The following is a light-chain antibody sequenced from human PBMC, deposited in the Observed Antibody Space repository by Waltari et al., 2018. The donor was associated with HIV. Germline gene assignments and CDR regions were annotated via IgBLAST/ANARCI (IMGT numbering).Light chain of an antibody. CDR3: CSYGGPKTFYV. J-gene: IGLJ1*01. Sequence: QSGLTQPASVSGSPGQSITISCSGSASDIGTYDLVSWYQQFPGKAPKVIFFEVSKRPSGLSDRFSGAKSGKTASLTISGRQSEDDDDYFCCSYGGPKTFYVFGNGTTVHVL. V-gene: IGLV2-23*02. CDR2: EVS. CDR1: ASDIGTYDL.